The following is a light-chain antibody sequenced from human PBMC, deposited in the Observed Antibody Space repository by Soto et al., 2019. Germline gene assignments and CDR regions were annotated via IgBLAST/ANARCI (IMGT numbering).Light chain of an antibody. CDR1: HDIGNS. V-gene: IGKV1-27*01. J-gene: IGKJ3*01. CDR2: AAS. Sequence: DIQMTHSPSSLSASVGDRFTITCRAGHDIGNSLAWDQQKPGQVPNLVIFAASTLQSGVPSRFSGSGSGTDFTLTINSLQPEDVATYYCQKYNGAPPLFTFGPGTKVDIK. CDR3: QKYNGAPPLFT.